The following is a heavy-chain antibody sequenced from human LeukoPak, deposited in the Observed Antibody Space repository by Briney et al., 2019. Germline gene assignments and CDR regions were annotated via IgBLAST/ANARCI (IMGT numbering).Heavy chain of an antibody. CDR1: GFMFSRLG. Sequence: GRSLRLSCTASGFMFSRLGMQWVRQAPGEGLEWVAMIWHDGSVEEYADSVKGRFTISRDNSQNTLYLQMNSLRDDDTAVYYCAKEGDQFRGYLDAWGKGTTVTDSS. CDR3: AKEGDQFRGYLDA. D-gene: IGHD3-16*01. CDR2: IWHDGSVE. V-gene: IGHV3-33*06. J-gene: IGHJ6*03.